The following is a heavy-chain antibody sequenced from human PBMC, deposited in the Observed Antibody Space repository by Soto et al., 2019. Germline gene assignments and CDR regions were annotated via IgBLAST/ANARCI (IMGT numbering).Heavy chain of an antibody. CDR3: ARGGRRGYY. D-gene: IGHD6-25*01. V-gene: IGHV4-34*01. CDR2: INHSGST. Sequence: PSETLSLTCAVYGGSFSGYYWSWIRQPPGKGLEWIGEINHSGSTNYNPSLKSRVTISVDTSKNRFSLKLSSVTAADTAVYYCARGGRRGYYWGQGTLVTVSS. J-gene: IGHJ4*02. CDR1: GGSFSGYY.